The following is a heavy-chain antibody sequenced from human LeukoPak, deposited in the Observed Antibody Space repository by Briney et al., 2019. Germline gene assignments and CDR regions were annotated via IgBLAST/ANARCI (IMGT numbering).Heavy chain of an antibody. J-gene: IGHJ4*02. CDR3: ARDENYGIFFNVDY. CDR2: ISGSTGDT. D-gene: IGHD4-17*01. V-gene: IGHV1-18*01. CDR1: GYSFVLYG. Sequence: ASVKVSCKASGYSFVLYGISWVRQAPGEGPEWMGWISGSTGDTKYAQKFQGRVTMTADTSTSTAYMELRSPRSDDTAVYYCARDENYGIFFNVDYWGQGTLVTVSS.